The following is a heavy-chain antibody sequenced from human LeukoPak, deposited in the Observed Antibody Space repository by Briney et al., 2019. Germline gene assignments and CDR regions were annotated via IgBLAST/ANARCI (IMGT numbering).Heavy chain of an antibody. V-gene: IGHV1-8*01. CDR2: MNPNSGNT. Sequence: ASVKVSCNASGYTFTSYDINWVRQATGQGLELMGWMNPNSGNTGYAQKFQGRVTMTRYTSITTAYMELSSLRSEATAVYYCARGRRYSGYDASGYWGPGTLVTVSS. CDR1: GYTFTSYD. J-gene: IGHJ4*02. D-gene: IGHD5-12*01. CDR3: ARGRRYSGYDASGY.